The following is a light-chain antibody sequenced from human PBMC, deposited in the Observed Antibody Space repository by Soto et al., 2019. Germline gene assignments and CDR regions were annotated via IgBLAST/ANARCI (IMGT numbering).Light chain of an antibody. CDR2: EVS. Sequence: QSVLTQPPSLSGSPGQSITISCTGTSSDVGGCTSVSWYQQHPGKAPKLVIYEVSDRPSGVSSRFSGSKSGNTASLTISGLQAEDEADYYCSSYTSDSTYVFGTGTKVTVL. CDR3: SSYTSDSTYV. J-gene: IGLJ1*01. CDR1: SSDVGGCTS. V-gene: IGLV2-14*01.